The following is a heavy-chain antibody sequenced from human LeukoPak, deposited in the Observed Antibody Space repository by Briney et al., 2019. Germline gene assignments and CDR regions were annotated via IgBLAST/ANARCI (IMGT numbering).Heavy chain of an antibody. Sequence: PGGSLRLSCAASGFTFSSYAMSWVRQAPGKGLEWVSTISGSSSITYYADSVKGRFTISRDNSRNTLYLQMNSLRADDTAVYYCARAGNYYGDYDFWGQGTLVSVSS. D-gene: IGHD4-17*01. CDR3: ARAGNYYGDYDF. J-gene: IGHJ4*02. CDR2: ISGSSSIT. CDR1: GFTFSSYA. V-gene: IGHV3-23*01.